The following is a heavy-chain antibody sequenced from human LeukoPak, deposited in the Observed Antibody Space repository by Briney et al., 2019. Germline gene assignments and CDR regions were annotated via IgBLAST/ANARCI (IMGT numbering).Heavy chain of an antibody. CDR2: IYYSGRT. CDR3: VRPVDYYYYYMDV. Sequence: GSLRLSCAASGFTFSSYGMSWVRQPPGKGLEWIGSIYYSGRTYYNPSLKSRVTISVDTSSNRFSLRLSSVTAADTAVYYCVRPVDYYYYYMDVWGKGTTVTVSS. V-gene: IGHV4-38-2*01. CDR1: GFTFSSYG. J-gene: IGHJ6*03.